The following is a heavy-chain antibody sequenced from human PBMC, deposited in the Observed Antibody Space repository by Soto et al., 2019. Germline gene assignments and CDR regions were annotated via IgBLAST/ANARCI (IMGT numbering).Heavy chain of an antibody. CDR1: GYTFSNYG. J-gene: IGHJ4*02. Sequence: SGKVSCKFSGYTFSNYGVNWVRQAPGQGLEWLGLFNPANHNTDYQHKFQDRVSMTADTSTSTAYMELRGLRSDDTAVYYCARVRFGDPFDXWGQGTLVTVSX. CDR3: ARVRFGDPFDX. D-gene: IGHD2-21*02. CDR2: FNPANHNT. V-gene: IGHV1-18*01.